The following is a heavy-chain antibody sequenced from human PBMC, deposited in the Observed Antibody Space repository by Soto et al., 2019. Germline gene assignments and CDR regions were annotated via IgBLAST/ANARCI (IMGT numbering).Heavy chain of an antibody. V-gene: IGHV3-15*01. CDR1: GFSFSNAW. Sequence: EVQLVESGGGLVKPGGSLRLSCAASGFSFSNAWMTWVRQAPGAGLEWVGHIKSKPEGGTTDYAAPVRGRVTISRDASKTTLYLQMNSLKTEDTAIYYCTTDPHSTGTKYWGQGTLVTVSS. CDR2: IKSKPEGGTT. CDR3: TTDPHSTGTKY. D-gene: IGHD1-1*01. J-gene: IGHJ4*02.